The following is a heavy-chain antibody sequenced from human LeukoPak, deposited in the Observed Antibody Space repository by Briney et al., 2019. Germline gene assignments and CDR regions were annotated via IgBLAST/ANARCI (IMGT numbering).Heavy chain of an antibody. J-gene: IGHJ4*02. CDR3: ARDVYGSGSYFDY. Sequence: GGSLRLSCAASGFTFSSYSMKWVRQAPGKGVEWGSSISSSSSYIYYADYVKGRFTISRDNAKNSLFLQMNSLTAEDTAVYYCARDVYGSGSYFDYWGQGTLVTVSS. D-gene: IGHD3-10*01. CDR2: ISSSSSYI. V-gene: IGHV3-21*01. CDR1: GFTFSSYS.